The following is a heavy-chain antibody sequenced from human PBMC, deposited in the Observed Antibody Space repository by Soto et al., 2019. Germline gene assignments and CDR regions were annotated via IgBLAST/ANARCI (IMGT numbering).Heavy chain of an antibody. Sequence: SVKVSCKVSGGTFSSYAISWVRQAPGQGLEWMGGIIPIFGTANYAQKFQGRVTITADESTSTAYMELSSLRSEDTAVYYCARVGRFGELLLLDHYYYYGMDVWGQGTTVTVSS. CDR1: GGTFSSYA. V-gene: IGHV1-69*13. J-gene: IGHJ6*02. D-gene: IGHD3-10*01. CDR2: IIPIFGTA. CDR3: ARVGRFGELLLLDHYYYYGMDV.